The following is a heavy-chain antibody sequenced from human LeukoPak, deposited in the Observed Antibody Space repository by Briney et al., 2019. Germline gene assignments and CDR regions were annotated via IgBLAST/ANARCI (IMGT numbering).Heavy chain of an antibody. CDR3: AREGSSRYYFDY. CDR1: GFTFSSYS. CDR2: ISGSGSTI. V-gene: IGHV3-48*04. D-gene: IGHD6-6*01. J-gene: IGHJ4*02. Sequence: GGSLRLSCAASGFTFSSYSMNWVRQAPGKGLEWVSYISGSGSTIYYADSVKGRFTISRDNAKNSLYLQMNSLRAEDTAVYYCAREGSSRYYFDYWGQGTLVTVSS.